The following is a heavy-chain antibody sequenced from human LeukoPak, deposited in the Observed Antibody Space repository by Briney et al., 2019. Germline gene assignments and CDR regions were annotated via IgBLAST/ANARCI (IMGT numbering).Heavy chain of an antibody. J-gene: IGHJ6*04. CDR3: AELGITMIGGA. D-gene: IGHD3-10*02. CDR2: ISYDGSNK. Sequence: QAGGSLRLSCAASGFTFSSYVMHWVRQAPGKGLEWVAVISYDGSNKYYADSVKGRFTISRDNSKNSLYLQMNSLRAEDTAVYYCAELGITMIGGAWGKGTTVTISS. V-gene: IGHV3-30*18. CDR1: GFTFSSYV.